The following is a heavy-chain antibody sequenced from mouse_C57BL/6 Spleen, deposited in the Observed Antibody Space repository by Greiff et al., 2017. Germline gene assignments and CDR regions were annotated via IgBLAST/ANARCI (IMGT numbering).Heavy chain of an antibody. CDR2: IWTGGGT. V-gene: IGHV2-9-1*01. Sequence: QVQLKESGPGLVAPSQSLSITCTVSGFSLPSYAISWVRQPPGKGLEWLGVIWTGGGTNYNSALKSRLSISKDNSKSQVFLKMNSLQTDDTARYYCARNRGPVGYGGGYFDVWGTGTTVTVSS. CDR3: ARNRGPVGYGGGYFDV. CDR1: GFSLPSYA. D-gene: IGHD3-3*01. J-gene: IGHJ1*03.